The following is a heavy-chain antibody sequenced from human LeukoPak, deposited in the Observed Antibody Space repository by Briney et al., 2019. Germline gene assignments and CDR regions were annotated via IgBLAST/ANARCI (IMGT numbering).Heavy chain of an antibody. CDR2: IYYSGST. Sequence: SETQSLTCTVSGGSISSSSYYWGWIRQPPGKGLEWIGRIYYSGSTYYNPSLKSRVTISVDTSKNQFSLKLSSVTAADTAVYYCARDIRGITIFAVALMDVWGRGTTVTVSS. D-gene: IGHD3-3*01. J-gene: IGHJ6*03. CDR3: ARDIRGITIFAVALMDV. CDR1: GGSISSSSYY. V-gene: IGHV4-39*02.